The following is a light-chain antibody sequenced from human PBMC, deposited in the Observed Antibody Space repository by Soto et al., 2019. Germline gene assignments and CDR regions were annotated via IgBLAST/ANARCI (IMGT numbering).Light chain of an antibody. J-gene: IGLJ2*01. V-gene: IGLV1-44*01. CDR2: SNN. Sequence: QSVLTQPPSASGTPGQRVTISCSGSSSNIGSNTVNWYQQLPGTAPKLVIYSNNQRPSGVPDRFSGSKSGTSASLAISGLQSEDEADYYCVACDDSLNGYVVFGGGTQLTVL. CDR1: SSNIGSNT. CDR3: VACDDSLNGYVV.